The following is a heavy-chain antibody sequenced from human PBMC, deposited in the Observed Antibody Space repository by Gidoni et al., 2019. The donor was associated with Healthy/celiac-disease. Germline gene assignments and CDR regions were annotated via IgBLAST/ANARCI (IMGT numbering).Heavy chain of an antibody. D-gene: IGHD2-2*01. CDR3: ARGEYQLLRYYYYYYGMDV. CDR2: TYQSGST. J-gene: IGHJ6*02. CDR1: GYSISSGYY. V-gene: IGHV4-38-2*01. Sequence: QVQLQESGPGLVKPSATLSLTCAVSGYSISSGYYWGWIRQPPGKGLEWIGSTYQSGSTYYNPSLKSRVTISVDTSKNHFSMKLSSVTAADTAVYYCARGEYQLLRYYYYYYGMDVWGQGTTVTVSS.